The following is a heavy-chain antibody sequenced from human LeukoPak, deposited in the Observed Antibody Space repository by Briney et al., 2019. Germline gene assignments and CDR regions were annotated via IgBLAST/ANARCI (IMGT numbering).Heavy chain of an antibody. J-gene: IGHJ1*01. V-gene: IGHV3-7*03. CDR3: ARDWGTYYYDSSGHSD. CDR1: GFTFSRYW. CDR2: KKQDGSEK. D-gene: IGHD3-22*01. Sequence: GGSLRLSCAASGFTFSRYWMSWVRQAPGKVLEWVANKKQDGSEKYYVDSVKGRLTISRENDKKSLYLQMSSLRAEDTAVYYCARDWGTYYYDSSGHSDWGQGTLVTVSS.